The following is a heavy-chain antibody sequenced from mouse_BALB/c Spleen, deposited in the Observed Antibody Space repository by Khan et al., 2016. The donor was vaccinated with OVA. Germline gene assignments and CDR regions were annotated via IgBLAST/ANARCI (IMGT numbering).Heavy chain of an antibody. Sequence: QVQLQQPGAELVRPGASVKLSCKASGYTFTNYWINWVKQRPGQGLEWIGNVYPSDSYTNYNQKFKEKATLTVDNSSSKAYMQLSSPTSDDSAVYYCTREGVAGSSFAYWGQGTLVTVSA. D-gene: IGHD4-1*01. V-gene: IGHV1-69*02. CDR1: GYTFTNYW. CDR2: VYPSDSYT. CDR3: TREGVAGSSFAY. J-gene: IGHJ3*01.